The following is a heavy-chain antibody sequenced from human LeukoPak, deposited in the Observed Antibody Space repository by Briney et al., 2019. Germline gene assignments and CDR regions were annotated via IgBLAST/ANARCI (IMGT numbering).Heavy chain of an antibody. D-gene: IGHD4-17*01. V-gene: IGHV3-30*04. CDR1: GFTFSSYA. J-gene: IGHJ4*02. Sequence: GGSLRLSCAASGFTFSSYAMHWVRQAPGKGLEWVAVISYDGSNKYYADSVKGRFTISRDNSKNTLYLQMNSLRAEDTAVYYCARVGNGDYVADYWGQGTLVTVSS. CDR2: ISYDGSNK. CDR3: ARVGNGDYVADY.